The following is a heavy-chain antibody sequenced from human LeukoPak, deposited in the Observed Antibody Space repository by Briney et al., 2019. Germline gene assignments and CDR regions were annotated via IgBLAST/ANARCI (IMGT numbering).Heavy chain of an antibody. CDR3: ARAERGPLICIVVSAYSYYFDY. Sequence: SETLSLTCAVSGGSISSGGYSWSWIRQPPGKGLEWIGYIYHSGSTYYNPSLKSRVTISVDRSKNQFSLKLSSVTAADTAVYYCARAERGPLICIVVSAYSYYFDYWAREPWSPSPQ. D-gene: IGHD2-15*01. J-gene: IGHJ4*02. V-gene: IGHV4-30-2*01. CDR2: IYHSGST. CDR1: GGSISSGGYS.